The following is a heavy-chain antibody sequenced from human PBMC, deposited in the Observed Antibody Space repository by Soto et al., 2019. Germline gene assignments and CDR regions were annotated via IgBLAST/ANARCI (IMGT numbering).Heavy chain of an antibody. D-gene: IGHD3-3*01. Sequence: ASVKVSCKAPGDTFTSYYLNWVRQAPGQGLEWMGVINPHGGSTKYAQKFQGRVTMTSDTSRSTVYMELRSLRSDDTAIYYCARSSGGNFGIIIEGSNWFDHWGQGTLVTVSS. J-gene: IGHJ5*02. CDR3: ARSSGGNFGIIIEGSNWFDH. V-gene: IGHV1-46*01. CDR2: INPHGGST. CDR1: GDTFTSYY.